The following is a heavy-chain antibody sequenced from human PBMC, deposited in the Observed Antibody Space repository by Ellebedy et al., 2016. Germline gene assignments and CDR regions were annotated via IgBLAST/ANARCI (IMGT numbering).Heavy chain of an antibody. CDR2: ISGSGGST. J-gene: IGHJ4*02. D-gene: IGHD3-16*01. CDR3: ARGSAFGDY. Sequence: GESLKISXAASGFTFSSYAMSWVRQAPGKGLEWVSAISGSGGSTYYADSVKGRFTISRDNSKNTLYLQMNSLRAEDTAVYYCARGSAFGDYWGQGTLVTVSS. CDR1: GFTFSSYA. V-gene: IGHV3-23*01.